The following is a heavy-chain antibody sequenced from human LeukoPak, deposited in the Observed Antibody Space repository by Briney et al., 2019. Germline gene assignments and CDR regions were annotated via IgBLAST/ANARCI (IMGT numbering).Heavy chain of an antibody. CDR3: ASLLLQRHGSTTFDY. J-gene: IGHJ4*02. CDR1: GGSIRSTSYF. Sequence: SETLSLTCSVSGGSIRSTSYFWGWIRQPPGKGVEWIGGIYYSGITYYNPSLKSRVTISVDTSTNQFSLTLSSVTAADTAVYYCASLLLQRHGSTTFDYWGQGSLVTVSS. CDR2: IYYSGIT. V-gene: IGHV4-39*01. D-gene: IGHD2/OR15-2a*01.